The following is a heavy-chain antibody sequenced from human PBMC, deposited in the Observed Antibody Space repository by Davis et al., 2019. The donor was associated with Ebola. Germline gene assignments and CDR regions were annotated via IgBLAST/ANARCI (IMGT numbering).Heavy chain of an antibody. CDR2: IYSGGST. CDR3: AIDIVATIDPPYYYGMDV. CDR1: GFTVSSNY. J-gene: IGHJ6*02. V-gene: IGHV3-53*04. Sequence: GESLKISCAASGFTVSSNYMSWVRQAPGKGLEWVSVIYSGGSTYYADSVKGRFTISRHNSKNTLYLQMNSLRSEDTAVYYCAIDIVATIDPPYYYGMDVWGQGTTVTVSS. D-gene: IGHD5-12*01.